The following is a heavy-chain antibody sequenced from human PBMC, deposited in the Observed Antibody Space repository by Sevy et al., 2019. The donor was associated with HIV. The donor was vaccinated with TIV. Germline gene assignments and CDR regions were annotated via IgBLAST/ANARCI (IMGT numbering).Heavy chain of an antibody. V-gene: IGHV1-18*01. CDR2: ITPNNGDT. J-gene: IGHJ1*01. CDR1: GYTFTNYH. CDR3: ARAPSGSQGPGQYFHH. D-gene: IGHD1-26*01. Sequence: ASVKVSCKASGYTFTNYHITWVRQAPGQGLEWMGRITPNNGDTNYAQRLQGRVTMTTDTSTCTVYMELRSLRSDDTAVYYCARAPSGSQGPGQYFHHWGQGTVVTVSS.